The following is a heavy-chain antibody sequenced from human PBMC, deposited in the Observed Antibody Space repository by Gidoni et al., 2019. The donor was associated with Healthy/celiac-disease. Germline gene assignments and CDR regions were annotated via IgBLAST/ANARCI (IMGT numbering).Heavy chain of an antibody. D-gene: IGHD3-22*01. CDR1: GGTFSSYA. V-gene: IGHV1-69*01. CDR2: IIPIFGTA. J-gene: IGHJ4*02. Sequence: QVQLVQSGAEVKKPGSSVKVSCKASGGTFSSYAISWVRQARGQGLECMGGIIPIFGTANYAQKFQGRVTITADESTSTAYMELSSLRSEDTAVYYCACFSYYYDSSGSKPYFDYWGQGTLVTVSS. CDR3: ACFSYYYDSSGSKPYFDY.